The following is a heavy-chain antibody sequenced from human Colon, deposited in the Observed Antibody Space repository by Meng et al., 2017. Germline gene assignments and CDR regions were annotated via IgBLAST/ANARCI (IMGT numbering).Heavy chain of an antibody. J-gene: IGHJ4*02. CDR1: GGSISSGGSY. CDR2: IYYSGTT. CDR3: ASFDHIPRRNYFDY. Sequence: QVQLQESGPGLVKPSQTLSLTCTVSGGSISSGGSYWNWIRQHPGKGLEWIGYIYYSGTTSYNPSLRSRVSISVDTSKNQFSLNLNSMTAADTAVYYCASFDHIPRRNYFDYWGQGTLVTVSS. D-gene: IGHD2-21*01. V-gene: IGHV4-30-4*08.